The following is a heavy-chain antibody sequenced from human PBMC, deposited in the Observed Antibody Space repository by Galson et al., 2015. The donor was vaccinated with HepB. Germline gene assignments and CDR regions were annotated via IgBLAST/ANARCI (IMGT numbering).Heavy chain of an antibody. J-gene: IGHJ3*01. D-gene: IGHD4-23*01. CDR1: GFTFTTYA. Sequence: SLRLSCAASGFTFTTYAMSWVRQAPGKGLEWVSAISVSGGSTYYADSVKGRFTISRDSSKNTLYLQMNSLRAEDTAVYYCAKNTYGGTLDAFDVWGQGTMVTVSS. V-gene: IGHV3-23*01. CDR2: ISVSGGST. CDR3: AKNTYGGTLDAFDV.